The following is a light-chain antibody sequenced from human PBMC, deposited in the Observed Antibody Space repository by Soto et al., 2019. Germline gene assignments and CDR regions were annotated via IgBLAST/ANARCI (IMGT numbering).Light chain of an antibody. Sequence: DIQMTQSPSTLSASVGDRVTITCRASKNINTWVAWYQQKPGKAPKLLIYDASSLESGVPSRVSGSGSGTEFTLTISSLQPEDFATYYCQQLNIYPLTFGGGTKVDIK. CDR2: DAS. CDR3: QQLNIYPLT. V-gene: IGKV1-5*01. CDR1: KNINTW. J-gene: IGKJ4*01.